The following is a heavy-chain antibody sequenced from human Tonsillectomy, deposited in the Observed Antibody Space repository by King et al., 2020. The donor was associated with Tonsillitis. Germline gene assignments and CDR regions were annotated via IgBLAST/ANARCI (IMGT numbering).Heavy chain of an antibody. CDR3: ARYVSGSFDY. J-gene: IGHJ4*02. CDR1: GGAISSGDHY. D-gene: IGHD1-26*01. CDR2: MYDSGTI. V-gene: IGHV4-39*01. Sequence: LQLQESGPGVVKPSETLSLTCTVSGGAISSGDHYGAWIRQPPGKGLEWMGYMYDSGTIFYNPSLKSLITISGGTSENRFSLKWSSVTAADTAVYFCARYVSGSFDYWGQGALVTVSS.